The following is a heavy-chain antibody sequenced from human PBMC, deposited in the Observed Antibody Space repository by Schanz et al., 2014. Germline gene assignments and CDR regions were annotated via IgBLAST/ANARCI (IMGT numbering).Heavy chain of an antibody. D-gene: IGHD1-20*01. V-gene: IGHV3-23*01. CDR2: TSGSGETT. CDR1: GFTFSSYA. CDR3: ARRITGTHHNPYYHGMDV. Sequence: EVQLLESGGGLVQPGGSLRLSCAASGFTFSSYAMSWVRQAPGKGLEWVSATSGSGETTYYADSVKGRFTISRDNSKNALYLQMNSLRAEDTAVYYCARRITGTHHNPYYHGMDVWGQGTTVTVSS. J-gene: IGHJ6*02.